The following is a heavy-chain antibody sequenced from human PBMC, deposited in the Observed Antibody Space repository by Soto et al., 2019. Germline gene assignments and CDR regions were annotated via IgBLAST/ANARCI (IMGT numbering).Heavy chain of an antibody. CDR1: GGSVSSRSYY. D-gene: IGHD6-19*01. V-gene: IGHV4-61*01. Sequence: PSETLSLTCTVSGGSVSSRSYYWSWIRQPPGKGLEWIGFIYYSGSTNYNPSLKSRVTISVDTSKNQFSLQLSSVTAADTAVYYCVQTTGWPGFDFWGQGTLVTVSS. J-gene: IGHJ4*02. CDR2: IYYSGST. CDR3: VQTTGWPGFDF.